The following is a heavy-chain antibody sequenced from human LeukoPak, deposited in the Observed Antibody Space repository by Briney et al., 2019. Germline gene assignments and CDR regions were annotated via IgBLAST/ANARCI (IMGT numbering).Heavy chain of an antibody. CDR1: GFTLSSYG. V-gene: IGHV3-30*02. CDR3: AKDHKGYRVVVPAAVPSDY. D-gene: IGHD2-2*01. CDR2: IRYDGSNK. J-gene: IGHJ4*02. Sequence: QPGGSLRLSCAASGFTLSSYGMHWVRQAPGKGLEWVAFIRYDGSNKYYADSVKGRFTISRDNSKNTLYLQMNSLRAEDTAVYYCAKDHKGYRVVVPAAVPSDYWGQGTLVTVSS.